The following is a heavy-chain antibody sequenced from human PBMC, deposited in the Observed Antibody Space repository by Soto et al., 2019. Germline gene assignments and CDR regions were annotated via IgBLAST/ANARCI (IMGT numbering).Heavy chain of an antibody. CDR3: ARAEVDIAMVIWFDP. CDR2: ISAYNGNT. CDR1: GYTFTSYG. J-gene: IGHJ5*02. Sequence: GASVKVSCKASGYTFTSYGISWVRQAPGQGLEWMGWISAYNGNTNYAQKLQGRVTMTTDTSTSTAYMELRSLRSDDTAVYYCARAEVDIAMVIWFDPWGQGTLVTVSS. V-gene: IGHV1-18*04. D-gene: IGHD5-18*01.